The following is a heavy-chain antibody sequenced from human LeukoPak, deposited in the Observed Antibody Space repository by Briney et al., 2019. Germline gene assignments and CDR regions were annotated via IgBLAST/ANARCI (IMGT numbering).Heavy chain of an antibody. Sequence: ASVKVSCKASGYTFTSYYMHWVRQAPGQGLEWMGWINPNGDGTKYAQNFQGRVTMTRDTSISIAYMELSGLRADDTAVYYCARATCNTDCAGFDPWGQGTLVTVSS. V-gene: IGHV1-2*02. CDR1: GYTFTSYY. D-gene: IGHD2/OR15-2a*01. J-gene: IGHJ5*02. CDR3: ARATCNTDCAGFDP. CDR2: INPNGDGT.